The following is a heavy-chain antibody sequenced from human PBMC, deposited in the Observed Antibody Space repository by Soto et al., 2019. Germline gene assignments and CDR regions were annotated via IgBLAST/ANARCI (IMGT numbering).Heavy chain of an antibody. CDR3: ASASLGYCSSTSCRSNWFDP. J-gene: IGHJ5*02. CDR2: NYYSGIT. Sequence: SETLSLTCTVSGGSISSGGYYWTWIRQHPGKGLEWIGYNYYSGITYYNPSLKSRVTISLDTSKNQFSLKLSSVTAADTAVYYCASASLGYCSSTSCRSNWFDPWGQGTLVTVSS. CDR1: GGSISSGGYY. D-gene: IGHD2-2*01. V-gene: IGHV4-31*03.